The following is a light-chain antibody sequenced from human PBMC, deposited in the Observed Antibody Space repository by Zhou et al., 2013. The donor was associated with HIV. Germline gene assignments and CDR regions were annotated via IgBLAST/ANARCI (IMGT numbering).Light chain of an antibody. Sequence: DIQMTQSPSALSASVGDRVTITCRASQSISSWLAWYQQKPGKAPELLMYKASNLESGVPSRFSGSGSGTEFTLTISSLQPDDFAAYYCQQSNSYPWTFGQGTKVEIK. CDR3: QQSNSYPWT. J-gene: IGKJ1*01. V-gene: IGKV1-5*03. CDR1: QSISSW. CDR2: KAS.